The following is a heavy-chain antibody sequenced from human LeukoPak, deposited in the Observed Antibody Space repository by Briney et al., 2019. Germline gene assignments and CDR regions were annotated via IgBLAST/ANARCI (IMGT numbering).Heavy chain of an antibody. V-gene: IGHV4-4*07. CDR3: ARDGGYYDSSGYYTFDY. CDR2: IYTSGST. D-gene: IGHD3-22*01. CDR1: GGSISSYY. J-gene: IGHJ4*02. Sequence: SETVSLTCTVSGGSISSYYWSWIRQPAGKGLEWIGRIYTSGSTNYNPSLKSRVTMSVDTSKNQFSLKLSSVTAADTAVYYCARDGGYYDSSGYYTFDYWGQGTLVTVSS.